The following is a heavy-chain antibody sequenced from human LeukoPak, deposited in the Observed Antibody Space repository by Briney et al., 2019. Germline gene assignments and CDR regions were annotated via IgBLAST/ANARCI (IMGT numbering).Heavy chain of an antibody. Sequence: PGGSLRLSCAASGFSVSRNYMTWVRQAPGEGLEWVSLIYSSGSTSYADSVKGRFTISRDNSKNTLYLQMNSLRAEDTAVYYCARKTDHQTGGDYWGQGTLVTVFS. CDR3: ARKTDHQTGGDY. V-gene: IGHV3-66*01. D-gene: IGHD1-1*01. CDR1: GFSVSRNY. J-gene: IGHJ4*02. CDR2: IYSSGST.